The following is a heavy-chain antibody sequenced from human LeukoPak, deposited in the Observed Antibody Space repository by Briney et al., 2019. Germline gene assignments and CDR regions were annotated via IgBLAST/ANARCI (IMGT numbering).Heavy chain of an antibody. D-gene: IGHD3-3*01. Sequence: SETLSLTCAVYGGSFSGYYWSWIRQPPGKGLEWIGEINHSGSTNYNPSLKSRVTISVDTSKNQFSLKLSSVTAADTAVYYCARSITIFGVVTGAYYYYGMDVWGQGTTVTVSS. V-gene: IGHV4-34*01. CDR1: GGSFSGYY. CDR3: ARSITIFGVVTGAYYYYGMDV. J-gene: IGHJ6*02. CDR2: INHSGST.